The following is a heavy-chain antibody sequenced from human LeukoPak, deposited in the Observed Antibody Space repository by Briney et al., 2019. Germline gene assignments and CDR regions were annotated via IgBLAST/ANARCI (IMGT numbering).Heavy chain of an antibody. CDR3: ARARYSSSWYLDY. D-gene: IGHD6-13*01. V-gene: IGHV1-18*01. J-gene: IGHJ4*02. CDR2: ISAYNGNT. CDR1: GFTFTSYG. Sequence: GGSLRLSCAASGFTFTSYGISWVRQAPGQGLEWMGWISAYNGNTNYAQKLQGRVTMTTDTSTSTAYMELRSLRSDDTAVYYCARARYSSSWYLDYWGQGTLVTVSS.